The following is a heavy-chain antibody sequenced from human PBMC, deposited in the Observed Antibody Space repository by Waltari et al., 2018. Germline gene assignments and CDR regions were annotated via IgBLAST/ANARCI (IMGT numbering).Heavy chain of an antibody. Sequence: QVQLVQSGAEVKKPGSSVKVSCKASGGTFSSYATRCARQAPGQGLEWMGGIIPIFGTANYAQKFQGRVTITADESTSTAYMELSSLRSEDTAVYYCARSPHEGATHDYWGQGTLVTVSS. CDR3: ARSPHEGATHDY. D-gene: IGHD1-26*01. CDR2: IIPIFGTA. J-gene: IGHJ4*02. CDR1: GGTFSSYA. V-gene: IGHV1-69*13.